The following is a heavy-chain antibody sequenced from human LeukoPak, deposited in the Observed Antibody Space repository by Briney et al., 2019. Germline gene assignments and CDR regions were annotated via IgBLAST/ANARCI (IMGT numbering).Heavy chain of an antibody. D-gene: IGHD4-17*01. V-gene: IGHV3-7*01. CDR1: GFTFRSYW. J-gene: IGHJ4*02. Sequence: GGSLRLSCAASGFTFRSYWMSWVRQAPGKGLEWVANIKQDGSEKYYVDSVKGRFAISRDNAKNSLYLQMNSLRAEDTAVYYCARDATVTTYRSFDYWGQGTLVTVSS. CDR3: ARDATVTTYRSFDY. CDR2: IKQDGSEK.